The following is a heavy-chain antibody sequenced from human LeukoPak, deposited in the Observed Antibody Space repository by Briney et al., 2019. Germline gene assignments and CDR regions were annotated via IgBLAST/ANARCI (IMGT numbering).Heavy chain of an antibody. D-gene: IGHD6-13*01. V-gene: IGHV4-59*08. CDR2: IYYTGDT. J-gene: IGHJ4*02. CDR1: GGSISTYY. CDR3: ARRGYFNS. Sequence: PSETLSLTCTVSGGSISTYYWSWIRQPPGKRLEWIGYIYYTGDTNYNPSLKSRVTITVDTSKNQFSLRLTSVTAADTAVYYCARRGYFNSWGQGTLVTVSS.